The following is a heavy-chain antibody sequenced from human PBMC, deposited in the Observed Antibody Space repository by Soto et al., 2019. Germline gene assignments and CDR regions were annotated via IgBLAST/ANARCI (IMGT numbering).Heavy chain of an antibody. CDR3: ARGVRGAYGMDV. Sequence: QVQLVESGGGVVQPGRSLRLSCAASGFTFSSYAMHWVRQAPGKGLEWVAVISYDGSNKYYADSVKGRFTISRDNSKNTLYLQMNSLRAEDTAVYYCARGVRGAYGMDVWAQGTTVTVSS. D-gene: IGHD3-10*01. CDR2: ISYDGSNK. CDR1: GFTFSSYA. J-gene: IGHJ6*02. V-gene: IGHV3-30-3*01.